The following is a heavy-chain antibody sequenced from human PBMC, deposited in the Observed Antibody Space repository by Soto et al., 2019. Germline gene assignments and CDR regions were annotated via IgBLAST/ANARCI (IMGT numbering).Heavy chain of an antibody. CDR2: INPNTGGR. V-gene: IGHV1-2*02. J-gene: IGHJ6*02. CDR1: GYSLTDYY. D-gene: IGHD4-17*01. Sequence: ASVKVSCKASGYSLTDYYIHWVRQAPGQGLEWMGWINPNTGGRNYARRFQGRVTMTRDTSISTAYMELSSLRYDDTATYYCTRTPGYGGFYGMDVWGQGTTVTVSS. CDR3: TRTPGYGGFYGMDV.